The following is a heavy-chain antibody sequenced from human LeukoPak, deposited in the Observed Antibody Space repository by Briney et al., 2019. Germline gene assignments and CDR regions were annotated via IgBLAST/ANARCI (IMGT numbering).Heavy chain of an antibody. CDR3: ARSGECSGGSCIRDFDY. CDR2: IYYSGGT. J-gene: IGHJ4*02. CDR1: GGSISSYY. D-gene: IGHD2-15*01. V-gene: IGHV4-59*01. Sequence: SETLSLTCTVSGGSISSYYWSWIRQPPGKGLEWIGYIYYSGGTNYNLSLKSRVTISVDTSKNQFSLKLSSVTAADTAVYYCARSGECSGGSCIRDFDYWGQGTLVTVSS.